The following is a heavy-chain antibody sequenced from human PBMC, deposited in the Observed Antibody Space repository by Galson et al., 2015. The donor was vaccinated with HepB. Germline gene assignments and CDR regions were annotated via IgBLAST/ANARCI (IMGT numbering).Heavy chain of an antibody. CDR2: ICYDGSNK. V-gene: IGHV3-33*06. J-gene: IGHJ4*02. CDR3: AKDESGSGWYD. D-gene: IGHD6-19*01. CDR1: GFTFSSYG. Sequence: SLILSCAASGFTFSSYGMHWVRQAPGKGLEWVAVICYDGSNKYYADSVKGRFTISRDNSKNTLYLQMNSLRAEDTAVYYCAKDESGSGWYDWGQGTLVTVSS.